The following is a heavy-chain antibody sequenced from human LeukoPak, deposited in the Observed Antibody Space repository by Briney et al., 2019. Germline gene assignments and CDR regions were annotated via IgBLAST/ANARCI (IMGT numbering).Heavy chain of an antibody. CDR3: ARGRGSSSTWYSTYYYYFYMDV. Sequence: PSETLSLTCSVSDDSITMYYWTWIRQPPGKGLEWIGYVDHTGSTNFNPSLNGRLSISRDTTKNPFSLRLRSVTPADTAVYFCARGRGSSSTWYSTYYYYFYMDVWGKGTTVTVSS. CDR1: DDSITMYY. D-gene: IGHD1-1*01. V-gene: IGHV4-59*01. CDR2: VDHTGST. J-gene: IGHJ6*03.